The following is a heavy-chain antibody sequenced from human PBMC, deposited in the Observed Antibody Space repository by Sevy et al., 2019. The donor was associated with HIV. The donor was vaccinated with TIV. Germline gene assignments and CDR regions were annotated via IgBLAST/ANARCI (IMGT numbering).Heavy chain of an antibody. CDR2: ISRDGGTT. V-gene: IGHV3-23*01. D-gene: IGHD1-26*01. CDR3: TKGKIGTFDS. J-gene: IGHJ4*02. CDR1: GFTFTNFA. Sequence: GGSLRLSCAASGFTFTNFAMSWVRQAPGKGLGWVSTISRDGGTTYYADSVTGRFNISRDNSKNTLFVQMSSLRSDDTATYYCTKGKIGTFDSWGQGALVTVSS.